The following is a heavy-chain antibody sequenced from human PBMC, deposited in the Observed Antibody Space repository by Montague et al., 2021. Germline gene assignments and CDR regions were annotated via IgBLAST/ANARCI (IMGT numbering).Heavy chain of an antibody. V-gene: IGHV3-7*01. D-gene: IGHD2-21*01. Sequence: SLRLSCAASGFTFSHYWMSWFRQAPGKGLEWVANIKQDGSEKHYVYSVKGRFTISRDNAKNSLYLQMNSLRAEDTAVYFCARDQGQGYCGGDCYVGLDYWGQGTLVTVSS. CDR2: IKQDGSEK. CDR1: GFTFSHYW. J-gene: IGHJ4*02. CDR3: ARDQGQGYCGGDCYVGLDY.